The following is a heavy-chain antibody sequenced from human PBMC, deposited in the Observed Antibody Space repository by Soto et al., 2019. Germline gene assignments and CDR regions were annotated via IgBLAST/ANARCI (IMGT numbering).Heavy chain of an antibody. Sequence: PGVTLRLSCAASGCTFDDYAMHLVRQPPGKGLGWVSGISWNSGSIDYAGSVTGRLAISRDSAKNSLYLQLNSLRAEDTALYYCVKDSPIGTTSGGLDYWGQGT. V-gene: IGHV3-9*01. D-gene: IGHD4-4*01. CDR1: GCTFDDYA. CDR2: ISWNSGSI. J-gene: IGHJ4*02. CDR3: VKDSPIGTTSGGLDY.